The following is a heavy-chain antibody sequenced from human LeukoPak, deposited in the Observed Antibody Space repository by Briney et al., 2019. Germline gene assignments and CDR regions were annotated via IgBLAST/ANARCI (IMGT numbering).Heavy chain of an antibody. V-gene: IGHV3-11*04. J-gene: IGHJ3*02. CDR1: GFTFSDYY. CDR2: ISSSGSTI. Sequence: GGSLRLSCAASGFTFSDYYMSWIRRAPGKGLEWVSYISSSGSTIYYADSVKGRFTISRDNAKNSLYLQMNSLRAEDTAVYYCARALSFQEAFDIWGQGTMVTVSP. CDR3: ARALSFQEAFDI.